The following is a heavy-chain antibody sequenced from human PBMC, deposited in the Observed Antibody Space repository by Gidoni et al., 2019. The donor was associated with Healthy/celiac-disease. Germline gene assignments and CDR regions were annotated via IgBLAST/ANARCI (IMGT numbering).Heavy chain of an antibody. D-gene: IGHD2-2*01. CDR3: AREGCSSTSCYAGYGDAFDI. V-gene: IGHV3-21*01. Sequence: EVQLVESGGGLVKPGGSLRLSCAASGFTFSSYSMTWVRQAPGKGLEWVSSISSSSSYIYYADSVKGRFTISRDNAKNSLYLQMNSLRAEDTAVYYCAREGCSSTSCYAGYGDAFDIWGQGTMVTVSS. CDR1: GFTFSSYS. J-gene: IGHJ3*02. CDR2: ISSSSSYI.